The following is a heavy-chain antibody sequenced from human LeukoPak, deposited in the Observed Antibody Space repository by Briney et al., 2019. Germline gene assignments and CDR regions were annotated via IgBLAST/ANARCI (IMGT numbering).Heavy chain of an antibody. V-gene: IGHV1-69*02. D-gene: IGHD4-17*01. J-gene: IGHJ4*02. Sequence: GSSVQVSCQACGCTFSSYLISWVGPAAGQELEWMGKIISSLGIVKYAQKFQGRHTITADKHPRTAYAELSSLSCGDTAVYYCARPESAVTSFDCRVQRTL. CDR1: GCTFSSYL. CDR2: IISSLGIV. CDR3: ARPESAVTSFDC.